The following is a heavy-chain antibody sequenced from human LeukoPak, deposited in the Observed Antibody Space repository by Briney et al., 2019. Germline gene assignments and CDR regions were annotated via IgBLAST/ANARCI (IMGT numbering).Heavy chain of an antibody. J-gene: IGHJ4*02. D-gene: IGHD1-26*01. Sequence: PGGSLRLSCAASGFTFSSYGMHWVRQAPGKGLEWVAFIRYDGSNKYYADSVKGRFTISRDNSKNTLYLQMNSLRAEDTAVYYRAKDMREWELPGEGYFDYWGQGTLVTVSS. CDR3: AKDMREWELPGEGYFDY. CDR2: IRYDGSNK. CDR1: GFTFSSYG. V-gene: IGHV3-30*02.